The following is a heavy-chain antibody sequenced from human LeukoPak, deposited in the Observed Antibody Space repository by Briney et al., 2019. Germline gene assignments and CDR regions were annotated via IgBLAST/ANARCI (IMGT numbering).Heavy chain of an antibody. J-gene: IGHJ4*02. CDR2: ISGRGDNT. V-gene: IGHV3-23*01. CDR1: GFTYSSYG. Sequence: PGGSLRLSCAASGFTYSSYGMSWVRQAPGKGLEWVSAISGRGDNTYYADSVKGRFTISRDNSKNTLYLQMNSLRAEDTAVYYCARGGVRGVTYYFDYWGQGTLVTVSS. D-gene: IGHD3-10*01. CDR3: ARGGVRGVTYYFDY.